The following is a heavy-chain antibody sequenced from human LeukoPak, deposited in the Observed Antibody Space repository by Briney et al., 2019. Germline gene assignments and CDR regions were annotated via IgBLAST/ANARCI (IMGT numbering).Heavy chain of an antibody. CDR2: ITLYNGNT. D-gene: IGHD6-13*01. CDR3: ARFPNCSSSWYSKPHWFDP. V-gene: IGHV1-68*01. J-gene: IGHJ5*02. Sequence: ASVKVSCKASGYTFTYCSLHWLQQAPGQGLERMRWITLYNGNTNYAKKFQGRVTITRDMSLRTAYIELSSLRSEDSAVYYWARFPNCSSSWYSKPHWFDPWGQGTLVTVSS. CDR1: GYTFTYCS.